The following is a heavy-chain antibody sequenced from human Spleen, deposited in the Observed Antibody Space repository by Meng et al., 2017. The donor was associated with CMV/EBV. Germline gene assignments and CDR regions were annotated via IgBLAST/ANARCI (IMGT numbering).Heavy chain of an antibody. CDR3: TTIIWQVVTNDAFDI. D-gene: IGHD3-22*01. CDR1: GFTFSNAW. V-gene: IGHV3-15*01. Sequence: GESLKISCAASGFTFSNAWMTWVRQAPGKGLEWVGRIKSKTDGGTTDYAAPVKGRFTISRDDSKNTLYLQMNSLKTEDTAVYYCTTIIWQVVTNDAFDIWGQGTMVTVSS. CDR2: IKSKTDGGTT. J-gene: IGHJ3*02.